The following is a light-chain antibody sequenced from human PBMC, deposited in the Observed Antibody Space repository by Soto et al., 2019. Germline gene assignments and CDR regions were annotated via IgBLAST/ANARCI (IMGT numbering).Light chain of an antibody. V-gene: IGKV1-9*01. CDR1: QAIGRH. Sequence: DIQLTQSPSLLSASVGDRVTITCRASQAIGRHLAWYQQRPGTTPNLLISAASTLESGVPSRFSGSGSGTEFTLTINSLQPGDCATYYCQQLNNYPLTFGGGTKVEIK. CDR2: AAS. J-gene: IGKJ4*01. CDR3: QQLNNYPLT.